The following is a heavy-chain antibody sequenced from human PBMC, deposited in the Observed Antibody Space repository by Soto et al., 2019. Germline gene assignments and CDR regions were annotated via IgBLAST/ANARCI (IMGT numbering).Heavy chain of an antibody. J-gene: IGHJ4*02. V-gene: IGHV4-59*01. CDR2: IYNSWST. CDR3: ARSTVTPYYFDY. Sequence: QVQLQESGPGLVKPSETLSLTCIVSGGSISGYYWTWIRQSPGKGLEWIGCIYNSWSTKYNPTLKSRVTISVDTSKSQFSLKLDSVTAADAAVYYCARSTVTPYYFDYWGQGTLVTVSS. D-gene: IGHD4-17*01. CDR1: GGSISGYY.